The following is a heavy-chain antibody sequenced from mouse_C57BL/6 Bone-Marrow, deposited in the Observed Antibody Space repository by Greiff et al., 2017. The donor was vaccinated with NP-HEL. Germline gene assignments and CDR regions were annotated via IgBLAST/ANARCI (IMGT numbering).Heavy chain of an antibody. CDR1: GYTFTSYW. J-gene: IGHJ3*01. CDR2: IDPSDSYT. D-gene: IGHD1-1*01. Sequence: QVQLQQPGAELVMPGASVKLSCKASGYTFTSYWMHWVKQRPGQGLEWIGEIDPSDSYTNYNQKFKGKSTLTVDKSSSTAYMQLSSLTSEDSAVYYCARSSSRGAYWGQGTLVTVSA. V-gene: IGHV1-69*01. CDR3: ARSSSRGAY.